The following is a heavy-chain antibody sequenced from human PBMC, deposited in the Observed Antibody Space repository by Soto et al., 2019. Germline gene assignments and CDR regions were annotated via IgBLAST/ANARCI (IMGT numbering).Heavy chain of an antibody. Sequence: GWSLRLSCAATELTFSNYFGHWVRQDPGKVLEWVEAISYDSSNKSHAESVKGRFTISRDNSKNTLYLQMNSLRPEDTAVYSCAKDSLSRYYYDSSGYPDCWGQGTPVTVSS. D-gene: IGHD3-22*01. CDR2: ISYDSSNK. J-gene: IGHJ4*02. CDR3: AKDSLSRYYYDSSGYPDC. CDR1: ELTFSNYF. V-gene: IGHV3-30*18.